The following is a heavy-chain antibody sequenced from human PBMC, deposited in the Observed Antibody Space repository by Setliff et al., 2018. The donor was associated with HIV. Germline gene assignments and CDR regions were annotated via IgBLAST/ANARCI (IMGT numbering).Heavy chain of an antibody. V-gene: IGHV1-69*05. J-gene: IGHJ4*02. CDR2: IIPFTGTT. CDR1: GGTFSNYA. D-gene: IGHD3-10*01. Sequence: SVKVSCKASGGTFSNYAFSWVRQAPGQGLEWMGGIIPFTGTTNYAQKFQGRVTITTDESRSIVYMEVSSLRSEDTAVYYCARAPRLTMIRGVFDYWGQGTLVTVSS. CDR3: ARAPRLTMIRGVFDY.